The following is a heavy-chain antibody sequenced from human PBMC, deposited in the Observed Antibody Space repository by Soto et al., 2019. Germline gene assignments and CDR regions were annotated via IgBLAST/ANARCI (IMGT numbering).Heavy chain of an antibody. J-gene: IGHJ4*02. V-gene: IGHV3-30-3*01. CDR2: ISSDGSNT. D-gene: IGHD2-15*01. CDR3: ASARGYCSGGSCSPSPLDY. Sequence: GGSLRLSCAASGFTFRSYAMHWVRQAPGKGLEWVAVISSDGSNTYYADSVKGRFTISRDNSNNTLYLQMISLRAEDTAVYHCASARGYCSGGSCSPSPLDYWGQGTLVTRLL. CDR1: GFTFRSYA.